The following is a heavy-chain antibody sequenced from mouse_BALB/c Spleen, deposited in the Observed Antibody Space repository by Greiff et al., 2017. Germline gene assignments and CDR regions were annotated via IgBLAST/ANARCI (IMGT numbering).Heavy chain of an antibody. V-gene: IGHV7-3*02. Sequence: VQLKESGGGLVQPGGSLRLSCATSGFTFTDYYMSWVRQPPGKALEWLGFIRNKANGYTTEYSASVKGRFTISRDNSQSILYLQMNTLRAEDSATYYCARDRPYDGYSWGQGTLVTVSA. D-gene: IGHD2-3*01. CDR1: GFTFTDYY. CDR3: ARDRPYDGYS. CDR2: IRNKANGYTT. J-gene: IGHJ3*01.